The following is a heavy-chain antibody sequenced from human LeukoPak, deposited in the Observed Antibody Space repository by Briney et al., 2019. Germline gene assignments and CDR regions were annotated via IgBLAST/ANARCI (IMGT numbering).Heavy chain of an antibody. Sequence: ASVKVSCTASGFTVTNYHMHWVRQAPGQGLEWVGLIKGTGDSPDYAQKFQGRVTVTCDTSTNTAYLELRNLKLEDTAIYYCARAPAGTLDFWGQGTLVTVS. J-gene: IGHJ4*02. CDR1: GFTVTNYH. CDR2: IKGTGDSP. D-gene: IGHD6-13*01. V-gene: IGHV1-46*01. CDR3: ARAPAGTLDF.